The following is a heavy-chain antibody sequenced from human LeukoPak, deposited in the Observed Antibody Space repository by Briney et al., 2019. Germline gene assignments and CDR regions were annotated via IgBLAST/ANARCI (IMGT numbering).Heavy chain of an antibody. V-gene: IGHV3-23*01. Sequence: GGSLRLSCAASGFTFSSYAMSWVRQAPGKGLEWVSAISGSGGSTYYADSMEGRFTISRDNAKNSLYLQMNSLRVEDTAVYYCARGYTSAFDYWGQGTLVTVSS. CDR3: ARGYTSAFDY. J-gene: IGHJ4*02. CDR2: ISGSGGST. CDR1: GFTFSSYA. D-gene: IGHD6-19*01.